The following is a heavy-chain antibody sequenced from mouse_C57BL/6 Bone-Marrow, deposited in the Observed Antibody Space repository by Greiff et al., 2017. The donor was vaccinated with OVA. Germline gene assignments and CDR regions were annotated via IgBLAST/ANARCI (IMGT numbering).Heavy chain of an antibody. J-gene: IGHJ3*01. CDR2: IDPSDSYT. Sequence: QVQLQQPGAELVRPGTSVKLSCKASGYTFTSYWMHWVKQRPGQGLEWIGVIDPSDSYTNYNQKFKGKATLTVDTSSRQAYMQLSSLTSEDSAVYYCARWGQLRLWFAYWGQGTLVTVSA. CDR3: ARWGQLRLWFAY. V-gene: IGHV1-59*01. CDR1: GYTFTSYW. D-gene: IGHD3-2*02.